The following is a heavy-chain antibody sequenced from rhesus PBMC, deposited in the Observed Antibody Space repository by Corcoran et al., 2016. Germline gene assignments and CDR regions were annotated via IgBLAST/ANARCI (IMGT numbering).Heavy chain of an antibody. CDR1: GYSISSGYY. CDR3: AGLPYSGSAEDY. J-gene: IGHJ4*01. D-gene: IGHD6-25*01. V-gene: IGHV4-122*02. CDR2: ITYRGST. Sequence: QVQLQESGPGLVKPSETLSLTCAVSGYSISSGYYWSWIRQPPGKGLEWIGEITYRGSTSYTPSLKSRVTISRDTSKTQFSLKLSSVTAADTAVYYCAGLPYSGSAEDYWGQGVLVTVSS.